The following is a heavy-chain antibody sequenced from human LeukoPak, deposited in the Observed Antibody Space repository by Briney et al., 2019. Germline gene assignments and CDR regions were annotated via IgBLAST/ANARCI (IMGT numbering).Heavy chain of an antibody. Sequence: GGSLRLSCAASGLTFYTYGMSWVRQAPGKGLEWVSGISGSGDTTYYADSVKGRFTISRDNSKNTLYLQMNSLRVKDTAVYYCAKGHSAHGTGFDCWGQGTLVAVSS. J-gene: IGHJ4*02. CDR3: AKGHSAHGTGFDC. CDR1: GLTFYTYG. V-gene: IGHV3-23*01. D-gene: IGHD1-14*01. CDR2: ISGSGDTT.